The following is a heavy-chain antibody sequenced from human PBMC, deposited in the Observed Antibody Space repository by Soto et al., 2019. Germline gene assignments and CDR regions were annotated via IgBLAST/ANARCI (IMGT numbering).Heavy chain of an antibody. CDR3: ARDYVFGVVIVAFDI. CDR2: ISSSGSTI. Sequence: PVGSLRLSCAASGFTFSSYEMNWVRQAPGKGLEWVSYISSSGSTIYYADSVKGRFTISRDNAKNSLYLQMNSLRAEDTAVYYCARDYVFGVVIVAFDIWGQGTMVTVSS. V-gene: IGHV3-48*03. J-gene: IGHJ3*02. CDR1: GFTFSSYE. D-gene: IGHD3-3*01.